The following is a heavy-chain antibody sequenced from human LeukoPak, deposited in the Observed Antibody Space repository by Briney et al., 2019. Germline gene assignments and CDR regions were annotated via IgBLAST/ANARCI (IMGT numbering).Heavy chain of an antibody. CDR3: ARDAVTRLGGDYYYYGMDV. J-gene: IGHJ6*02. CDR2: IIPILGIA. D-gene: IGHD3-16*01. Sequence: SVKVSCKASGGTFSSYAISWVRQAPGQGLEWMGRIIPILGIAKYAQKFQGRVTITADKSTSTAYMELSSLRSEDTAVYYCARDAVTRLGGDYYYYGMDVWGQGTTVTVSS. V-gene: IGHV1-69*04. CDR1: GGTFSSYA.